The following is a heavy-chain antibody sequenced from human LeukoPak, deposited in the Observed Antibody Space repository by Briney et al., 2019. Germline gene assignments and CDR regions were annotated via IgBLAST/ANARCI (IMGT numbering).Heavy chain of an antibody. CDR1: GFTVSSNY. J-gene: IGHJ5*02. V-gene: IGHV3-53*01. Sequence: GGSLRLSCAASGFTVSSNYMSWVRQAPGKGLEWVSVIYSGGSTSYADSVKGRFTISRDNSKNTLYLQMNSLRAEDTAVYYCAREAHCSGGSCQDWFDPWGQGTLVTVSS. CDR2: IYSGGST. CDR3: AREAHCSGGSCQDWFDP. D-gene: IGHD2-15*01.